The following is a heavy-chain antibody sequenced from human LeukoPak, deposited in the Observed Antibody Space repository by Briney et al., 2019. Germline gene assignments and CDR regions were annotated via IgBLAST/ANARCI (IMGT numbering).Heavy chain of an antibody. J-gene: IGHJ5*02. Sequence: ASVKVSCKVSGYTFTDYYMHGVQQAPGKGLEWMGLVDPEDGETIYAEKFQGRVTITADTSTDTAYMELSSLRSEDTAVYYCATVDSSGYYNWFDPWGQGTLVTVSS. V-gene: IGHV1-69-2*01. CDR1: GYTFTDYY. D-gene: IGHD3-22*01. CDR2: VDPEDGET. CDR3: ATVDSSGYYNWFDP.